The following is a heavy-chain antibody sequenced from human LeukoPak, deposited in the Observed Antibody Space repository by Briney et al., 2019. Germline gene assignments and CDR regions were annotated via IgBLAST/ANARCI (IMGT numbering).Heavy chain of an antibody. CDR3: ARSLGYCAGDCPFDY. Sequence: PSETLSLTCTVSGDSISSRSYSWGWIRQPPGKGLEWIGSIYYSGSTYYNPSLKSRVTISVDTSKNQFSLRLSSVTAADTAVYSCARSLGYCAGDCPFDYWGQGTLVTVSS. CDR2: IYYSGST. D-gene: IGHD2-21*02. V-gene: IGHV4-39*07. CDR1: GDSISSRSYS. J-gene: IGHJ4*02.